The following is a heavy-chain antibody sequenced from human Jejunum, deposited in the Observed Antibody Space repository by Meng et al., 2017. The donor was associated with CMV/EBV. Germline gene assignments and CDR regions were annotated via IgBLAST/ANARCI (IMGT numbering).Heavy chain of an antibody. CDR1: GFTFTSHA. CDR2: ISGSGPAT. J-gene: IGHJ4*02. D-gene: IGHD4-11*01. V-gene: IGHV3-23*01. Sequence: SGFTFTSHAMSWVRQAAGKRPEWVSGISGSGPATYYADSVKGRFTISRDNSNNTVYLQMNSLRGDDTAVYYCARDMGYTVTAPFDYWGQGAVVTVS. CDR3: ARDMGYTVTAPFDY.